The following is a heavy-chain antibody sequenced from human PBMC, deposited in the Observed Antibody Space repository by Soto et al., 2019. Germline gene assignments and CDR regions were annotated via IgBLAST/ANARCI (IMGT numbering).Heavy chain of an antibody. CDR2: ISDSGGSK. V-gene: IGHV3-23*01. J-gene: IGHJ5*02. CDR1: GFTFSNYA. Sequence: EVQLLESGGDLVQPGGSLRLCCPASGFTFSNYAVTWVRHAPGKGLEWVSTISDSGGSKYYADSVKGRFTISRDNSKNTPYLQMNSMRAEDTTLYYCAKDRPMDYSAAAPQGDWFDPCGQVTLVTLSS. D-gene: IGHD6-13*01. CDR3: AKDRPMDYSAAAPQGDWFDP.